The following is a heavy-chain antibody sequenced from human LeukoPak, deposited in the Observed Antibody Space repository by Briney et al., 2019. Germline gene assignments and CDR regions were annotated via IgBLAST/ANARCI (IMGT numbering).Heavy chain of an antibody. Sequence: SETLSLTCTVSGYPISSGYYWGWIRQPPGKGLEWIGSIYHSGSTYYNPSLKSRVTISVDTSKNQFSLKLSSVTAADTAVYYCARALGQVPDYWGQGTLVTVSS. CDR1: GYPISSGYY. V-gene: IGHV4-38-2*02. D-gene: IGHD3-10*01. CDR2: IYHSGST. CDR3: ARALGQVPDY. J-gene: IGHJ4*02.